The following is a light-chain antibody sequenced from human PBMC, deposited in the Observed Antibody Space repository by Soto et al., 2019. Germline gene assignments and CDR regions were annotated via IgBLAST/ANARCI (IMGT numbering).Light chain of an antibody. Sequence: EIVLTQSPGTLSLSPGERATLSCRASQSVSSSYLAWYQQKPGQAPRLLIYGASSRATGIPDRFSGSGSGIDFTLTVSTLEPEDFAVYYCQQYGSSPPWTFGQGTKVEIK. CDR1: QSVSSSY. CDR3: QQYGSSPPWT. V-gene: IGKV3-20*01. CDR2: GAS. J-gene: IGKJ1*01.